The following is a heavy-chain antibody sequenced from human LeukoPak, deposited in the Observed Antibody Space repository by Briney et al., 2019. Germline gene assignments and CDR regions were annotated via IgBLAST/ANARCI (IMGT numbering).Heavy chain of an antibody. CDR3: ARDDSGYSSNWYGFDY. D-gene: IGHD6-13*01. J-gene: IGHJ4*02. CDR1: GYTFTTYG. Sequence: ASVKVSCKASGYTFTTYGISWVRQPPGQGLEWLGWISAYNGNTNYAQQLQGRVTMTTDTSTSTAYMELRSLRSDDTAVYYCARDDSGYSSNWYGFDYWGQGTLVTVSS. CDR2: ISAYNGNT. V-gene: IGHV1-18*01.